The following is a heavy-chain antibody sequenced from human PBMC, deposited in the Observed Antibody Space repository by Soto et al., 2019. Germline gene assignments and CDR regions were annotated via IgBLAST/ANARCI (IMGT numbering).Heavy chain of an antibody. V-gene: IGHV3-33*01. CDR3: ARDKVKYSSSYYYMDV. CDR2: IWYDGSNK. CDR1: GFTFSSYG. J-gene: IGHJ6*03. Sequence: QVQLVESGGGVVQPGRSLRLSCAASGFTFSSYGMHWVRQAPGKGLEWVAVIWYDGSNKYYADSVKGRFISSRDNSKNTLYLQMNSLRAEDTAVYYCARDKVKYSSSYYYMDVWGKGTTVTVSS. D-gene: IGHD6-6*01.